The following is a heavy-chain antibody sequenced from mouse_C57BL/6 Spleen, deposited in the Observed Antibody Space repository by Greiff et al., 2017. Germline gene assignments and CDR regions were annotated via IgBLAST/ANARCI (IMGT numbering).Heavy chain of an antibody. V-gene: IGHV5-6*02. CDR2: ISSGGSYT. D-gene: IGHD3-3*01. CDR3: AKRDRTEYYFDY. CDR1: GFTFSSYG. J-gene: IGHJ2*01. Sequence: EVKLMESGGDLVKPGGSLKLSCAASGFTFSSYGMSWVRQTPDKRLEWVATISSGGSYTYYPDSVKGRFTISRDNAKNTLYLQMSGLKYEDTAMSSRAKRDRTEYYFDYWGQGTTLTVSS.